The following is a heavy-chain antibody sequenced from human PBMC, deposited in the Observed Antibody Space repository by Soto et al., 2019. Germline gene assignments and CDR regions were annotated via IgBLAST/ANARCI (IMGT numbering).Heavy chain of an antibody. V-gene: IGHV4-34*01. J-gene: IGHJ5*02. CDR3: ARIGPTVVAAKSNGFDP. D-gene: IGHD2-15*01. CDR1: GGSFNGYD. CDR2: SKHSGST. Sequence: SETLSLTCAVDGGSFNGYDWSWIRQPPGEGLEWVGESKHSGSTNYNPSLKSRVTVAVDTSKNQFSLKLSSVTAADTAVYYCARIGPTVVAAKSNGFDPWGQGTLLTFSS.